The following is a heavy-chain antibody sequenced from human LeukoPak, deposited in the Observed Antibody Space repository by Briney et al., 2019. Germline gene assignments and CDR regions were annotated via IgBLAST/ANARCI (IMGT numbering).Heavy chain of an antibody. CDR3: ARRIGTPTDAFDI. CDR2: VFSFNGNT. CDR1: GYRFSTYG. V-gene: IGHV1-18*01. Sequence: ASVKVSCKSSGYRFSTYGIAWVRQAPGQGLEWMGWVFSFNGNTNYAQKFQGKVSMTTDTSTSTAYLELRSLRSDDTAIYFCARRIGTPTDAFDIWGQGTVVTVSS. J-gene: IGHJ3*02. D-gene: IGHD2-21*01.